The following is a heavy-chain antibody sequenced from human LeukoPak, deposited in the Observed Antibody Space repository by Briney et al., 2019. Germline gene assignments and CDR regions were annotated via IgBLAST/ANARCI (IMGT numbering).Heavy chain of an antibody. V-gene: IGHV3-30-3*01. CDR2: ISYDGSNK. Sequence: PGGSLRLSCAASGFTFSSYAMHWVRQAPGKGLEWVAVISYDGSNKYYADSVKGRFTISRDNSKNTLYLQMNSLRAEDTAVYYWARVAAAAGIRWFDPWGQGTLVTVSS. J-gene: IGHJ5*02. D-gene: IGHD6-13*01. CDR1: GFTFSSYA. CDR3: ARVAAAAGIRWFDP.